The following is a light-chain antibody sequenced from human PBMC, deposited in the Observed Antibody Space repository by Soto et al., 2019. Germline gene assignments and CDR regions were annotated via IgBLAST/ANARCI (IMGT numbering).Light chain of an antibody. CDR3: MQSTQLPPT. V-gene: IGKV2D-29*02. Sequence: DVVMTQTPLSLSVTPGQPASISCQSSHSFLHITGETFLFWYLQKPGQSPQLLIYEVSTRVSGVPDRFSGSGSGTDFTLDISRVETDDVGIYYCMQSTQLPPTFGQGTRLDI. CDR2: EVS. J-gene: IGKJ5*01. CDR1: HSFLHITGETF.